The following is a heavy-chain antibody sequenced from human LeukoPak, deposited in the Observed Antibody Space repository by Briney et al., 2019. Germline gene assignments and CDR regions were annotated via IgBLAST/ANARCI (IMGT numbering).Heavy chain of an antibody. D-gene: IGHD3-22*01. CDR2: ISSSSSYI. CDR3: ARDPALMGYYDNSGYAEAFDI. Sequence: AGSLRLSCTTSGFTFSSYSMNWVRQAPGKGLEWVSSISSSSSYIYYAATEKGRFTICRDNAKNEPYLQMNSLRAEDTAVYYCARDPALMGYYDNSGYAEAFDIWGQGTMVIVSS. CDR1: GFTFSSYS. J-gene: IGHJ3*02. V-gene: IGHV3-21*01.